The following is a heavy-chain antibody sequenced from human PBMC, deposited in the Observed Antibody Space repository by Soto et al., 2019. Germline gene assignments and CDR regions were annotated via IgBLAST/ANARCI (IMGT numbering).Heavy chain of an antibody. Sequence: QVQLQQWGAGLLKPSETLSLTGAVYGGSFSGYSWSWIRQPPGKGLEWIGEINHRGGTNYNPSLKSRVTKPVDTSNTQFPLKLSSVTAADTAVYSCARVKTCYDYIWGSYRRYFAYWGQGNLVTVSS. D-gene: IGHD3-16*02. V-gene: IGHV4-34*01. CDR2: INHRGGT. J-gene: IGHJ4*02. CDR3: ARVKTCYDYIWGSYRRYFAY. CDR1: GGSFSGYS.